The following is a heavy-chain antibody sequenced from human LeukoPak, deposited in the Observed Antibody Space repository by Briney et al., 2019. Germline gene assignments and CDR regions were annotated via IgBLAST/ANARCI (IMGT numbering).Heavy chain of an antibody. D-gene: IGHD3-22*01. CDR2: VNPNSGGT. CDR3: ARAPRTYYYDSSGPVHYFDY. V-gene: IGHV1-2*02. CDR1: GYTFTGYY. J-gene: IGHJ4*02. Sequence: ASVKVSCKASGYTFTGYYMHWVRQAPGQGLEWVGWVNPNSGGTNYAQKFQGRVTMTRDTSISTAYMELSRLRSDDTAVYYCARAPRTYYYDSSGPVHYFDYWGQGTLVTVSS.